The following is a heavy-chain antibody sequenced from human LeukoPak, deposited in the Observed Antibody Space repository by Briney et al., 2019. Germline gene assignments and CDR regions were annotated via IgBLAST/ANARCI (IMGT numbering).Heavy chain of an antibody. CDR1: GGSISSYY. V-gene: IGHV4-59*01. CDR3: ARETYYYDSSGSNWFDP. D-gene: IGHD3-22*01. CDR2: IYYSGST. J-gene: IGHJ5*02. Sequence: SETLSLTCTVSGGSISSYYWSWIRQPPGKGLEWIGYIYYSGSTNYNPSLQSRVTISVDTSKNQFSLKLSSVTAADTAVYYCARETYYYDSSGSNWFDPWGQGTLVTVSS.